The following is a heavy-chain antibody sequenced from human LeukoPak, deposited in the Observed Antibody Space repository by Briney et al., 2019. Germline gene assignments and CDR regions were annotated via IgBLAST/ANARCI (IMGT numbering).Heavy chain of an antibody. CDR1: GGSISSYY. J-gene: IGHJ3*02. Sequence: SETLSLTCTVSGGSISSYYRSWIRQPPGKGLEWIGYIYYSGSTNYNPSLKSRVTISVDTSKNQFSLKLSSVTAADTAVYYCARAPYYDILTGYRHAFDIWGQGTMVTVSS. V-gene: IGHV4-59*01. CDR3: ARAPYYDILTGYRHAFDI. D-gene: IGHD3-9*01. CDR2: IYYSGST.